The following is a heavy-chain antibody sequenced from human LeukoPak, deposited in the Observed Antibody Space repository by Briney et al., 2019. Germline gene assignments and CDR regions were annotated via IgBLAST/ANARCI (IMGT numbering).Heavy chain of an antibody. V-gene: IGHV3-23*01. CDR1: GFTFSSYA. CDR3: AKWAPVVRGGDTAMVTSSYAFDI. D-gene: IGHD5-18*01. CDR2: ISGSGGST. J-gene: IGHJ3*02. Sequence: PGGSLRLSCAASGFTFSSYAMSWVRQAPGKGLEWVSAISGSGGSTYYADSVKGRFTISRDNSKNTLYLQMNSLRAEDTAVYYCAKWAPVVRGGDTAMVTSSYAFDIWGQGTMVTVSS.